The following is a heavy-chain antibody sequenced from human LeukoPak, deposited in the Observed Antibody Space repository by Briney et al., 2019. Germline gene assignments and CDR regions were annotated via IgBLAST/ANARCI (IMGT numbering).Heavy chain of an antibody. Sequence: PSETLSLTCTVSGGSISSSSYYWGWIRQPPGMGLAWIGSIYYSGSTYYNPSLKSRVTISVDTSKNQFSLKLSSVTAADTAVYYCARAPEVGATSAFDYWGQGTLVTVSS. V-gene: IGHV4-39*07. CDR2: IYYSGST. D-gene: IGHD1-26*01. CDR3: ARAPEVGATSAFDY. CDR1: GGSISSSSYY. J-gene: IGHJ4*02.